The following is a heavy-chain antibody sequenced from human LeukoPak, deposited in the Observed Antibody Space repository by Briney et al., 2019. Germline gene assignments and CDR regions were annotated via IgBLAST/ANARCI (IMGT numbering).Heavy chain of an antibody. J-gene: IGHJ6*02. Sequence: GGSLRLSCAASGFNFRGYTMNWVCQAPGKGLEWVSSISSSSSSIYYADSVKGRFTISRDNAKNSLYLQMDSLRAEDTALYYCAPYYYGSGSYSYGMDVWGQGTTVTVSS. CDR3: APYYYGSGSYSYGMDV. V-gene: IGHV3-21*01. D-gene: IGHD3-10*01. CDR2: ISSSSSSI. CDR1: GFNFRGYT.